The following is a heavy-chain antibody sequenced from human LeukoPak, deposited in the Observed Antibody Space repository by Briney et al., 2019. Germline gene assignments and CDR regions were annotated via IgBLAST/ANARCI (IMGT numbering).Heavy chain of an antibody. J-gene: IGHJ4*02. CDR1: GFTFDDYA. CDR3: AKDMTADILTGPAHDY. CDR2: ISWNSGSI. V-gene: IGHV3-9*01. D-gene: IGHD3-9*01. Sequence: GGSLRLSCAASGFTFDDYAMHWVRQAPGKGLEWVSGISWNSGSIGYADSVKGRFTISRDNAKNSLYLQMNSLRAEDTALYYCAKDMTADILTGPAHDYWGQGTLVTVSS.